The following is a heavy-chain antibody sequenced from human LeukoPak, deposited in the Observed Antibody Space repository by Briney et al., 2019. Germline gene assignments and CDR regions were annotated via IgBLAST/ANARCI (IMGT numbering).Heavy chain of an antibody. CDR2: TYYRSKWFN. CDR1: GDTISSNSAV. J-gene: IGHJ6*02. V-gene: IGHV6-1*01. Sequence: SQTLSLTCAISGDTISSNSAVWYWFRQSPSRGLEWLGGTYYRSKWFNDYAVSVKSRVIFNADTSKNQFSLHLNSVTPEDTAVYYCARSLDRKMDVWGQGTTVTVSS. CDR3: ARSLDRKMDV.